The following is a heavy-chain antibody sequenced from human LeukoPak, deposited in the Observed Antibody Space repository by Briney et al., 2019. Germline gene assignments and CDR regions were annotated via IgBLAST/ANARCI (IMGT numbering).Heavy chain of an antibody. CDR3: ARDKRPGGVVVPWGAFDS. V-gene: IGHV3-66*01. CDR2: IYSGGST. D-gene: IGHD2-2*01. Sequence: GGSLRLSCAASGFTFSSYSMNWVRQAPGKGLEWVSVIYSGGSTYYADSVKGRFTISRDNAKNSLYLQMNSLRAEDTALYHCARDKRPGGVVVPWGAFDSWGQGTMVTVSS. J-gene: IGHJ3*02. CDR1: GFTFSSYS.